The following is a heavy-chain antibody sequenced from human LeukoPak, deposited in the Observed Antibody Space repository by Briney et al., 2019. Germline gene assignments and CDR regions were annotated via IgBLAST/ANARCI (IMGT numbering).Heavy chain of an antibody. D-gene: IGHD4-23*01. V-gene: IGHV3-74*01. CDR3: ARGRPHGNDY. CDR2: IASDGSST. Sequence: GGSLRLSCAASGFTFSSYWMNWVRQAPGKELVWVSRIASDGSSTTYADSVKGRFSISRDNAKDTLYLQMNSLRVEDTAVYYCARGRPHGNDYWGQGTLVTVSS. CDR1: GFTFSSYW. J-gene: IGHJ4*02.